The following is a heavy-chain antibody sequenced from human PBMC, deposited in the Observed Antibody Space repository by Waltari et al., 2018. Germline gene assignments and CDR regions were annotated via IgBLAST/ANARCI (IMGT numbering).Heavy chain of an antibody. CDR3: ARGGPIVVVPAARVYYYGMDV. CDR1: GYTFTGYY. V-gene: IGHV1-2*02. CDR2: INPKSGGT. Sequence: QVQLVQSGAEVKKPGASVKVSCKASGYTFTGYYMHWVRQAPGQGLEWMGWINPKSGGTNYAQKFQGRVTMTRDTSISTAYMELSRLRSDDTAVYYYARGGPIVVVPAARVYYYGMDVWGQGTTVTVSS. D-gene: IGHD2-2*01. J-gene: IGHJ6*02.